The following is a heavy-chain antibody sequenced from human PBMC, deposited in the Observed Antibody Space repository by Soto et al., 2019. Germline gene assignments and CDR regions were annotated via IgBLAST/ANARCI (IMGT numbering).Heavy chain of an antibody. CDR1: GGSISSYY. D-gene: IGHD2-15*01. Sequence: LSLTCPVSGGSISSYYWSWIRQPPGKGLEWIGYIYYSGSTNYNPSLKSRVTISVDTSKNQFSLKLSSVTAADTAVYYCARGGLLFRIHSYGMHVWGQGTTLTLSS. CDR2: IYYSGST. CDR3: ARGGLLFRIHSYGMHV. V-gene: IGHV4-59*01. J-gene: IGHJ6*02.